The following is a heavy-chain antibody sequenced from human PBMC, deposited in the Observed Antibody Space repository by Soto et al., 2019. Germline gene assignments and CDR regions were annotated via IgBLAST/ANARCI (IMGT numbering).Heavy chain of an antibody. V-gene: IGHV3-23*01. CDR2: ISSGGHI. CDR1: GFSFSRNA. D-gene: IGHD2-15*01. Sequence: QLLESGGGLVQPGGSLRLSCDASGFSFSRNAMSWVRQARGKGLEWVSSISSGGHIHYADPVKGRFTLSRDNSKNTQALQMTGLGAEDTAVYYCANLGYCTGGTCYLDYYYGVDVWGQGTTVNVS. CDR3: ANLGYCTGGTCYLDYYYGVDV. J-gene: IGHJ6*02.